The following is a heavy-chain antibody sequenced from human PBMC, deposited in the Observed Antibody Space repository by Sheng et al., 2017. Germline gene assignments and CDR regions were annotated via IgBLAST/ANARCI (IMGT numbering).Heavy chain of an antibody. CDR3: AKGRVVRGVTVSDDF. D-gene: IGHD3-10*01. CDR2: INFVGSYT. Sequence: EVQLLESGGGSVQPGGSLRLSCAASGFTFSSFSMTWVRQAPGKGLEWVSGINFVGSYTYYADSVKGRFTISRDNSENTLYLQMNSLRVEDTAIYYCAKGRVVRGVTVSDDFWGQGTLGHRLL. V-gene: IGHV3-23*01. J-gene: IGHJ4*02. CDR1: GFTFSSFS.